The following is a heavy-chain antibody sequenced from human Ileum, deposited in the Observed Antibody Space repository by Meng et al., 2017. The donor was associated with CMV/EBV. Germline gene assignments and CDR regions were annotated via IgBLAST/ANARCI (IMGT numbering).Heavy chain of an antibody. CDR1: GFTFSSFS. CDR2: ISSSSTHI. D-gene: IGHD2-2*01. J-gene: IGHJ4*02. CDR3: ARGYCSTTTCMGGY. Sequence: SCAASGFTFSSFSMNWVRQAPGKGLEWVSSISSSSTHIYYADSVRGRFTISRDNAKNSLYLQMNSLRAEDTAVYYCARGYCSTTTCMGGYWGQGTLVTVSS. V-gene: IGHV3-21*01.